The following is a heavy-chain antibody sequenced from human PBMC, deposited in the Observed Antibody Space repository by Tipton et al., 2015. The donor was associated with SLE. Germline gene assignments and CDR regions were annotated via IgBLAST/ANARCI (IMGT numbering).Heavy chain of an antibody. V-gene: IGHV4-59*11. J-gene: IGHJ4*02. CDR3: ARGSVVADDY. CDR2: IYYSRDT. D-gene: IGHD2-15*01. Sequence: TLSLTCTVSGASISGHYYNWIRQSPGKGLEFIGYIYYSRDTNYNPSLKSRVSISVDTSKNQLSLKLTSVTAADTAVYYCARGSVVADDYWGQGTLVTVPS. CDR1: GASISGHY.